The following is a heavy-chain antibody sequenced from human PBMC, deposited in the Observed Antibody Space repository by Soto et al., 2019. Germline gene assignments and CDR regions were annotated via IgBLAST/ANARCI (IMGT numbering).Heavy chain of an antibody. V-gene: IGHV4-31*03. Sequence: QVQLQESGPGLVKPSQTLSLTCTVSGGSISSGGYYWSWIRQHPGKGLEWIGYINYSGSTYYNPSLNSRVTISVDTSKNQFSLKLSSVTAADTAVYYCARAPSIAARGGAQYFRHWGQGTLVTVSS. CDR2: INYSGST. CDR3: ARAPSIAARGGAQYFRH. J-gene: IGHJ1*01. D-gene: IGHD6-6*01. CDR1: GGSISSGGYY.